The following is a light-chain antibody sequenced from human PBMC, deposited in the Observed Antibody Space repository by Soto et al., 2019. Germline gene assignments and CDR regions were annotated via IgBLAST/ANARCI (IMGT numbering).Light chain of an antibody. Sequence: QSVLAQPPSASGSPGQRVTISCSGSSSNIGGNNVNWYQQLPGKAPKLLIYSDNQRPSGVPDRFSGSKSGTSASLAIGGLQSEDGADYYCAAWDDSMNGPMFGGGTKLTVL. CDR2: SDN. V-gene: IGLV1-44*01. CDR3: AAWDDSMNGPM. CDR1: SSNIGGNN. J-gene: IGLJ3*02.